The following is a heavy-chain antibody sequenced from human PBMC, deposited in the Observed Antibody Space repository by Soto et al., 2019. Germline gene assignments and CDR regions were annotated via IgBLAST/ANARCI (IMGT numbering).Heavy chain of an antibody. D-gene: IGHD5-12*01. V-gene: IGHV3-23*01. CDR3: AKGYYSGYDLAYFDY. CDR1: GFSFDDYA. CDR2: TSGSGDNT. Sequence: EVQLLESGGGLVQPGGSLRLSCAASGFSFDDYAMTWVRQAAGKGLEWVSATSGSGDNTYYADSVKGRFTISRDNSKNTLYLQLNRLRAEDTAVYYCAKGYYSGYDLAYFDYWGQGTLVTVSS. J-gene: IGHJ4*02.